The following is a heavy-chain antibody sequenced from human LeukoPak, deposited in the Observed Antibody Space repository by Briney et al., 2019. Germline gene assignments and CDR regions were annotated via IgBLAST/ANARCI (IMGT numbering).Heavy chain of an antibody. V-gene: IGHV4-31*03. D-gene: IGHD2-8*01. Sequence: PSQTLSLTCTVSGGSISSGGYSWSWIRQHPGKGLEWIGYIYYSGSTYYNPSLKSRVTISVDTSKNQFSLKLSSVTAADTAVYYCASGYCTNGVCYTGVGDYYGMDVWSQGTTVTVSS. J-gene: IGHJ6*02. CDR2: IYYSGST. CDR3: ASGYCTNGVCYTGVGDYYGMDV. CDR1: GGSISSGGYS.